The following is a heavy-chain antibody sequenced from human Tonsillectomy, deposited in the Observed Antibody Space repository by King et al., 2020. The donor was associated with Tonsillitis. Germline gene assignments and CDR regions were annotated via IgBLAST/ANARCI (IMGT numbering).Heavy chain of an antibody. Sequence: EVQLVESGGGLVQPGGSLRLSCAASGFSFSSYALSWVRQAPGKGLEWVSSISGRGDSTYYADSVKGRFTISRDNSKRTLGLQMNSLGAEDTAVYYCAKVAYCARDCYIRVEAPVAFDIWGRGTMVTVIS. D-gene: IGHD2-21*02. V-gene: IGHV3-23*04. CDR1: GFSFSSYA. CDR2: ISGRGDST. J-gene: IGHJ3*02. CDR3: AKVAYCARDCYIRVEAPVAFDI.